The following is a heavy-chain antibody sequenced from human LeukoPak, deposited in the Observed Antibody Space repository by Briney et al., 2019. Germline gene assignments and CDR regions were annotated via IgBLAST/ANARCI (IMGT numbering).Heavy chain of an antibody. D-gene: IGHD3-16*02. CDR3: ATAFTFGGVIVSRAFDI. Sequence: GASVKVSCKVSGYTLTELSMHWVRQAPGKGLEWMGGFDPEDGETIYAQKFQGRVTMTEDTSTDTAYMELSSLRSEDTAVYYCATAFTFGGVIVSRAFDIWGQGTMVTVSS. CDR2: FDPEDGET. J-gene: IGHJ3*02. CDR1: GYTLTELS. V-gene: IGHV1-24*01.